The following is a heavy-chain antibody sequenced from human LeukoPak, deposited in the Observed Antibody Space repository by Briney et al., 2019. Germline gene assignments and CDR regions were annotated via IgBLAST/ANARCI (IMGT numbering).Heavy chain of an antibody. D-gene: IGHD4-23*01. CDR2: IHPGDSDT. V-gene: IGHV5-51*01. CDR1: GYSFTSYW. CDR3: ARRVVTPNYYYYMDV. Sequence: GESLKISCKGSGYSFTSYWIGWVRQMPGKGLEWMGIIHPGDSDTRYSPSFQGQVTISADKSISTAYLQWSSLKASDTAMYYCARRVVTPNYYYYMDVWGKGTTVTVSS. J-gene: IGHJ6*03.